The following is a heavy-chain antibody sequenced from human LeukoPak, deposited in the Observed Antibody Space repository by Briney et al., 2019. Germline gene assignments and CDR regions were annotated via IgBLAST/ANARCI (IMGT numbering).Heavy chain of an antibody. CDR1: GYSFTSYW. Sequence: GESLKISCKGSGYSFTSYWIGWVRQVPGKGLEWMGIIYPGDSDTRYRPSFQGQVTISADKSISTAYLQWSSLKASDTAMYYCARRGGHCSGGSCNHDDFDYWGQGTLVTVSS. V-gene: IGHV5-51*01. CDR2: IYPGDSDT. CDR3: ARRGGHCSGGSCNHDDFDY. J-gene: IGHJ4*02. D-gene: IGHD2-15*01.